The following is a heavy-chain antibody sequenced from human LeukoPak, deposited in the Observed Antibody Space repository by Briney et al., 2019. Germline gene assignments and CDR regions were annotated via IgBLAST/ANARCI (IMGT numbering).Heavy chain of an antibody. J-gene: IGHJ4*02. Sequence: ASVTVSCKASGYTFTGYYMHWVRQAPGQGLEWMGWINPNSGGTNYAQKFQGRVTMTRDTSISTAYMELSRLRSDDTAVYYCARDSIGSSSEDYWGQGTLVTVSS. CDR1: GYTFTGYY. V-gene: IGHV1-2*02. CDR2: INPNSGGT. CDR3: ARDSIGSSSEDY. D-gene: IGHD6-6*01.